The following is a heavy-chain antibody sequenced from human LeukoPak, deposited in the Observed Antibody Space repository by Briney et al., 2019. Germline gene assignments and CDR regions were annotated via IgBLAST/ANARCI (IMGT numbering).Heavy chain of an antibody. V-gene: IGHV3-23*01. D-gene: IGHD4-17*01. CDR2: ISGSGGSI. CDR3: AKDFDGDYDYSNWFDP. CDR1: GFTFSSYA. J-gene: IGHJ5*02. Sequence: GGSLRLSCAASGFTFSSYAMSWVRQAPGKGLEWVSAISGSGGSIYYADSVKGRFTISRDNSKNTLYLQMNSLRAEDTAVYYCAKDFDGDYDYSNWFDPWGQGTLVTVSS.